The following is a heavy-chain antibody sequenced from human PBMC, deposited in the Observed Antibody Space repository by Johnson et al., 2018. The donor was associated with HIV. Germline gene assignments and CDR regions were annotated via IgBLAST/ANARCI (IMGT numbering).Heavy chain of an antibody. CDR2: IYSGGST. Sequence: VQLVESGGGLVQPGRSLRLSCAASGFSFDDYAMHWVRQAPGKGLEWVSVIYSGGSTYYADSVKGRFTISRDNSKNTLYLQMNSLRAEDTAIYYCARLPVTTNSEDAFYIWGQGTMVTVSS. D-gene: IGHD4-17*01. V-gene: IGHV3-66*04. J-gene: IGHJ3*02. CDR3: ARLPVTTNSEDAFYI. CDR1: GFSFDDYA.